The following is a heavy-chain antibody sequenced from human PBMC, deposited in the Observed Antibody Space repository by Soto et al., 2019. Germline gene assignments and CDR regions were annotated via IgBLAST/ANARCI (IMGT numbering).Heavy chain of an antibody. D-gene: IGHD3-22*01. Sequence: SQTLSLTCAISGDSVSSNSAAWSWIRQSPSRGLEWLGRTYYRSKWYNDYAVSVKSRITINPDTSKNQFSLKLRSVTAADTAVYHCARGNVVVISPTRSRNRWFDPWGQGTPVTVSS. V-gene: IGHV6-1*01. CDR2: TYYRSKWYN. CDR1: GDSVSSNSAA. CDR3: ARGNVVVISPTRSRNRWFDP. J-gene: IGHJ5*02.